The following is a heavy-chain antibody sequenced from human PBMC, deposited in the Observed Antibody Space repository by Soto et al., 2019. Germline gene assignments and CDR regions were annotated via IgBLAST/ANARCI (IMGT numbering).Heavy chain of an antibody. V-gene: IGHV3-23*01. CDR3: ARGIAVAVPYYYGMDV. J-gene: IGHJ6*02. D-gene: IGHD6-19*01. Sequence: EVQLLESGGGLVQPGGSLRLSCAASGFTFRIYAMSWVRQAPGKGLEWVSSISSGDGKTDYADSVKGRFTISRDNSKNTLYLQMNSLQVEDTAVYYCARGIAVAVPYYYGMDVWGQGTSVSVSS. CDR2: ISSGDGKT. CDR1: GFTFRIYA.